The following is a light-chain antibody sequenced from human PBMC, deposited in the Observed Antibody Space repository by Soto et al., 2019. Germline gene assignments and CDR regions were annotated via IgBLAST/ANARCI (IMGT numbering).Light chain of an antibody. CDR1: QSINSNY. Sequence: EIVLTQSPGTLSLSPGERATLSCRASQSINSNYLAWYQQKPGQGPRPLMYGASGRATGIPDRFSGSGSGTDFTLTISRLEPEDFAVYYCQQYDSSPRTFGQGTKVEIK. J-gene: IGKJ1*01. CDR2: GAS. V-gene: IGKV3-20*01. CDR3: QQYDSSPRT.